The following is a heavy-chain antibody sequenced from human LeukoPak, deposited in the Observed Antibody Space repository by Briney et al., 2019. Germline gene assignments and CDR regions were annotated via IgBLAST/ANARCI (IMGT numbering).Heavy chain of an antibody. CDR3: AKQFLSRTDRNFDY. Sequence: GGSLRLSCAASGFTFSSYAMSWVRQAPGEGLEWVSAISGSGGSTYYADSVKGRFTISRDNSKNTLYLQMNSLRAEDTAVYYCAKQFLSRTDRNFDYWGQGTLVTVSS. D-gene: IGHD2/OR15-2a*01. CDR2: ISGSGGST. V-gene: IGHV3-23*01. J-gene: IGHJ4*02. CDR1: GFTFSSYA.